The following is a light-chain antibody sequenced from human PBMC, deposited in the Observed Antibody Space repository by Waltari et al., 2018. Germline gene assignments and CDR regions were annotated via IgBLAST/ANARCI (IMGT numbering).Light chain of an antibody. CDR1: SRDVGRYGL. V-gene: IGLV2-23*02. Sequence: QSALTQPASVSGSPGQSISISCTGTSRDVGRYGLVSWYQQHPGQAPRLLIYEASKRPSGVSDRFSASKSGHTASLTISGLQAEDEADYFCCSFAGSATFWVFGGGTTLTVL. CDR3: CSFAGSATFWV. CDR2: EAS. J-gene: IGLJ3*02.